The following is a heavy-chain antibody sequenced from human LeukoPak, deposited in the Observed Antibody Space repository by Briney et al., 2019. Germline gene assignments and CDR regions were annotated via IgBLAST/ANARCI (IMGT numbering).Heavy chain of an antibody. J-gene: IGHJ4*02. CDR3: ARDPFAVTDFDY. CDR1: GFTFSTYW. Sequence: PGGSLRLSCAASGFTFSTYWMSWVRQAPGKGLEWVANIKQDGSEKSYVDSVKGRFTISRDNAKNSLYLQMNSLRAEDTAVYYCARDPFAVTDFDYWGQGTLVTVSS. D-gene: IGHD4-17*01. V-gene: IGHV3-7*01. CDR2: IKQDGSEK.